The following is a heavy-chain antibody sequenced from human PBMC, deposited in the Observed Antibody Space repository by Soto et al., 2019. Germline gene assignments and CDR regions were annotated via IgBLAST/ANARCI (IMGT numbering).Heavy chain of an antibody. D-gene: IGHD3-22*01. J-gene: IGHJ4*02. CDR3: ANEDYDSSASFKN. CDR2: ITGRGHRT. V-gene: IGHV3-23*01. CDR1: GLTFSNYA. Sequence: GGSLRLSCAASGLTFSNYAMSWVRQAPGKGLEWVSAITGRGHRTYYADSVKGRFTISRDNAKNTLFLQLNSLRAEDTAVYYCANEDYDSSASFKNWGQGTLVTVSS.